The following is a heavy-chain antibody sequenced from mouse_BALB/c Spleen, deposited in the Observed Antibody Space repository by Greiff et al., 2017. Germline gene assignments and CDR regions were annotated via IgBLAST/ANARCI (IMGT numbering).Heavy chain of an antibody. CDR2: IYPGDGST. CDR1: GYTFTSYY. CDR3: ARRGAPLAY. J-gene: IGHJ3*01. V-gene: IGHV1S56*01. Sequence: QVQLQQSGPELVKPGASVKMSCKASGYTFTSYYIHWVKQRPGQGLEWIGWIYPGDGSTKYNEKFKGKTTLTADKSSSTAYMLLSSLTSEDSAIYFCARRGAPLAYWGQGTLVTVS.